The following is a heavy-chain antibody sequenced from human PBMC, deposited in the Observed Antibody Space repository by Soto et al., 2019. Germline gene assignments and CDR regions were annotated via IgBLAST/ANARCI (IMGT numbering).Heavy chain of an antibody. CDR3: ARGDVENWFDP. V-gene: IGHV1-69*02. CDR1: GGTFSSYT. Sequence: QVQLVQSGAEVKKPGSSVKVSCKASGGTFSSYTISWVRQAPGQGLEWMGRIIPSLGIANYAQKFQGRVTITADKSTSTAYMELSSLRSEDTAVYYCARGDVENWFDPWGQGTLVTVSS. CDR2: IIPSLGIA. J-gene: IGHJ5*02. D-gene: IGHD1-26*01.